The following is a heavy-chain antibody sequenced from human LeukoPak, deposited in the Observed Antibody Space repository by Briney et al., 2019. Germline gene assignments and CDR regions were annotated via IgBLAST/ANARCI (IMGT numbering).Heavy chain of an antibody. V-gene: IGHV4-39*07. CDR3: ARVAYDFWSGYYNWFDP. J-gene: IGHJ5*02. CDR2: IYYSGGT. CDR1: GGSISSSSYY. D-gene: IGHD3-3*01. Sequence: PSETLSLTCTVSGGSISSSSYYWGWIRQPPGRGLEWIGTIYYSGGTYYNPSLKSRVTISVDTSKNQFSLKLSSVTAADTAVYYCARVAYDFWSGYYNWFDPWGQGTLVTVSS.